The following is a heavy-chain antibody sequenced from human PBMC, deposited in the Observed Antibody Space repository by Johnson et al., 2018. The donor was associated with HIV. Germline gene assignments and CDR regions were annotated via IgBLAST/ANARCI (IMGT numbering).Heavy chain of an antibody. CDR3: VRGGYYYDQAGAFDI. Sequence: QMQLVESGGGLVKPGGSLRLSCGASGFTFSDSYMNWIRQAPGKGLEWVSYISSSDSAIWYADSVKGRFTISRDNAKNTLYLQMNSLRAEDTAVYYCVRGGYYYDQAGAFDIWGQGTMVTVSS. D-gene: IGHD3-22*01. V-gene: IGHV3-11*04. J-gene: IGHJ3*02. CDR2: ISSSDSAI. CDR1: GFTFSDSY.